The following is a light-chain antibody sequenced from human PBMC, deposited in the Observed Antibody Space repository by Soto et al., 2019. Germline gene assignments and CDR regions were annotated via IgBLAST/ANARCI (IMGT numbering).Light chain of an antibody. Sequence: QSVLTQPPSASGSPGQSVTISCTGTSSDVGGYNYVSWYQQHPGKAPKLMIYEVSKRPSGVPDRFSGSKSGNTASLTVSGLQAEDEADYYCSSYAGSNNFVFGTETKGTDL. CDR3: SSYAGSNNFV. V-gene: IGLV2-8*01. CDR1: SSDVGGYNY. J-gene: IGLJ1*01. CDR2: EVS.